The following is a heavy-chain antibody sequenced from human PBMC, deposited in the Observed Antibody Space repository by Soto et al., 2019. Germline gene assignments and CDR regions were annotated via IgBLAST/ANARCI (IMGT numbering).Heavy chain of an antibody. CDR1: CDSIISGNKY. CDR3: ARVPSPFDYYYAMDV. CDR2: IFSSGTT. V-gene: IGHV4-30-4*01. J-gene: IGHJ6*02. Sequence: SETLSLTCTFSCDSIISGNKYWSWIRQPPGKGLEWIGYIFSSGTTYYNPSLKSRLTMSLDASQNQFSLKLNSLTDADTAVYFCARVPSPFDYYYAMDVWGQGTTVTVSS. D-gene: IGHD3-16*01.